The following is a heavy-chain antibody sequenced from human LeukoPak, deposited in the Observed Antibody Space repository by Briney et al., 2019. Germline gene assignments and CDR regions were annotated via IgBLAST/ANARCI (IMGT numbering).Heavy chain of an antibody. Sequence: GGSLRLSCAASGLTFSSYGMHWVRQAPGKGLEWVSYISTRATTIYYADSVKGRFTISRDNAKNSLYLQMNSLRAEDTAVYYCARLTWLDFDYWGQGTLVTVSS. D-gene: IGHD6-19*01. J-gene: IGHJ4*02. V-gene: IGHV3-48*04. CDR2: ISTRATTI. CDR1: GLTFSSYG. CDR3: ARLTWLDFDY.